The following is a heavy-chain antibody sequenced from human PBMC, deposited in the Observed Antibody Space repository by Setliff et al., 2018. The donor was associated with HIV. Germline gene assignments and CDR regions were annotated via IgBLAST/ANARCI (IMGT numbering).Heavy chain of an antibody. CDR3: ARDRRSIFGVDTKNWFDP. CDR1: GGSINSDNYY. CDR2: IYYSGTT. J-gene: IGHJ5*02. D-gene: IGHD3-3*01. V-gene: IGHV4-39*07. Sequence: SETLSLTCSVSGGSINSDNYYWGWIRQAPGKGLEWIGSIYYSGTTNYNTSLKSRVTISGDTSKKQFSLKLSSVTAADTAVYYCARDRRSIFGVDTKNWFDPWGQGTLVTVSS.